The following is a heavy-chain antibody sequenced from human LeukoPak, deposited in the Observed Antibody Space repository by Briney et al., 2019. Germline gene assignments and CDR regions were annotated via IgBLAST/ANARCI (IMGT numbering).Heavy chain of an antibody. CDR3: ARGRSVRRDGYNYPFDY. J-gene: IGHJ4*02. CDR2: IYYSGST. D-gene: IGHD5-24*01. CDR1: GGSISSYY. Sequence: PSETLSLTCTVSGGSISSYYWSWIRQPPGKGLEWIGYIYYSGSTNYNPPLKSRVTISVDTSKNQFSLKLSSVTAADTAVYYCARGRSVRRDGYNYPFDYWGQGTLVTVSS. V-gene: IGHV4-59*01.